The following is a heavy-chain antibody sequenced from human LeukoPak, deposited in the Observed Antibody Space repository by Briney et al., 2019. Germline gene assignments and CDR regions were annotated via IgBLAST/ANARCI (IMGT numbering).Heavy chain of an antibody. CDR2: IYYSGST. CDR1: GGSISSGDYY. CDR3: ARSYCSGCSCYSFDY. J-gene: IGHJ4*02. D-gene: IGHD2-15*01. Sequence: TLSLTCTVSGGSISSGDYYWSWIRQPPGKGLEWIGYIYYSGSTYYNPSLKSRVTISVDTSKNQFSLKLSSVTAADTAVYYCARSYCSGCSCYSFDYWGQGTLVTVSS. V-gene: IGHV4-30-4*01.